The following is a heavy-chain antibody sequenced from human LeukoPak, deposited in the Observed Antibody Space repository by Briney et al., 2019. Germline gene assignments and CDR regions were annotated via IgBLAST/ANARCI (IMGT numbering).Heavy chain of an antibody. V-gene: IGHV3-21*01. J-gene: IGHJ4*02. D-gene: IGHD2-8*01. CDR3: ARAILYPYYFDY. CDR1: GFTFSDYT. CDR2: ISSSSSDI. Sequence: GGSLGLSCVASGFTFSDYTMNWVRQAPGKGLEWVSSISSSSSDIYYADSVKGRFTISRDNAKKSLSLQMNSLRAEDTAVYYCARAILYPYYFDYWGQGTLVTVSS.